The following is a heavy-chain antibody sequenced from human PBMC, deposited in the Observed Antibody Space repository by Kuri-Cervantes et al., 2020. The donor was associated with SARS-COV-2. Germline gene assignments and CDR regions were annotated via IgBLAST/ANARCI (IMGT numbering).Heavy chain of an antibody. D-gene: IGHD6-13*01. CDR3: ARVTRAGAAAFRWDYMDV. Sequence: GSLRLSCTVSGGSISSGGYYWSWIRQPPGKGLEWIGYIYHSGSTNYNPSLKSRVTISVDTSKNQSSLKLSSVTAADTAVYYCARVTRAGAAAFRWDYMDVWGKGTTVTVSS. J-gene: IGHJ6*03. CDR2: IYHSGST. V-gene: IGHV4-61*08. CDR1: GGSISSGGYY.